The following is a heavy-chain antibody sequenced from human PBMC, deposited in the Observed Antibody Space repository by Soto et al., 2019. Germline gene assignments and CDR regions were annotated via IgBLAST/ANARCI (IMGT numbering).Heavy chain of an antibody. CDR2: IYYSGST. J-gene: IGHJ4*02. Sequence: PSETLSLTCTVSGGSISSYYWSWIRQPPGKGLEWIGYIYYSGSTNYNPSLKSRVTISVDTSKNQFSLKLSSVTAADTAVYYCARLHPYYDFWSGYYYPYWGQGTLVTVSS. V-gene: IGHV4-59*01. D-gene: IGHD3-3*01. CDR3: ARLHPYYDFWSGYYYPY. CDR1: GGSISSYY.